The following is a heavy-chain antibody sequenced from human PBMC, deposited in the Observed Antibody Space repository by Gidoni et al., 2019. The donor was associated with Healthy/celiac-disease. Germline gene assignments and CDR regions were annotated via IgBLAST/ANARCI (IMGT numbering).Heavy chain of an antibody. V-gene: IGHV4-30-2*04. CDR2: GST. J-gene: IGHJ4*02. D-gene: IGHD3-22*01. Sequence: GSTYYNPSLKSRVTISVDTSKNQFSLKLSSVTAADTAVYYCARRTMIVDSIDYWGQGTLVTVSS. CDR3: ARRTMIVDSIDY.